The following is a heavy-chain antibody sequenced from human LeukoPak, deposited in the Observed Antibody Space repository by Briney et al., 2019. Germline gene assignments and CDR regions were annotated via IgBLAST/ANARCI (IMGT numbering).Heavy chain of an antibody. CDR1: GFTFSSYS. Sequence: GSLRLSCAASGFTFSSYSMNWVRQAPGKGLEWVSSISSSSSYIYYADSVKGRFTISRDNAKNSLYLQMNSLRAEDTAVYYCARETRRSGSWYNWFDPWGQGTLVTVSS. V-gene: IGHV3-21*01. J-gene: IGHJ5*02. CDR3: ARETRRSGSWYNWFDP. CDR2: ISSSSSYI. D-gene: IGHD3-10*01.